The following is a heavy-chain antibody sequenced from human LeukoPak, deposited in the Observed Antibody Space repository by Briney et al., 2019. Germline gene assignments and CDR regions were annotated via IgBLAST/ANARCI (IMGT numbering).Heavy chain of an antibody. CDR3: ARGVPYDSSGTNTGLYFDY. V-gene: IGHV4-34*01. J-gene: IGHJ4*02. D-gene: IGHD3-22*01. CDR1: GGSFSGYY. CDR2: INHSGST. Sequence: PSETLSLTCAVYGGSFSGYYWRWIRQPPGKGLEWIGEINHSGSTNYNPSLKSRVTISVDTSKNQFPLKLSSVTAADTAVYYCARGVPYDSSGTNTGLYFDYWGQGTLVTVSS.